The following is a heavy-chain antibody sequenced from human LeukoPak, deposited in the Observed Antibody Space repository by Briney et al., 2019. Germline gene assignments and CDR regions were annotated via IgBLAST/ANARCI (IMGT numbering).Heavy chain of an antibody. CDR2: ISAYNGNT. J-gene: IGHJ5*02. Sequence: ASVKVSCKASGYTFTSYGISWVRQAPGQGLEWMGWISAYNGNTNYAQKLQGRVTMTTDTSTSTTYMELRSLRSDDTAVYYCARVLAVAGIPDGGKWFDPWGQGTLVTVSS. V-gene: IGHV1-18*01. D-gene: IGHD6-19*01. CDR1: GYTFTSYG. CDR3: ARVLAVAGIPDGGKWFDP.